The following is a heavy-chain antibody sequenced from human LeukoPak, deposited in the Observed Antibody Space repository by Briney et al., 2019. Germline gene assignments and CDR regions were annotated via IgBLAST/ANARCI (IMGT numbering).Heavy chain of an antibody. Sequence: GGSLRLSCSASGFSFSTYWMSWVRQTPETGLEFVANIDRDGSVRNYMDSLRGRSTISRDNAKKSMYLEINSLRADDTAVYYCAKDPGSSSFDLWGRGALVTVSS. D-gene: IGHD6-13*01. CDR3: AKDPGSSSFDL. CDR2: IDRDGSVR. J-gene: IGHJ4*02. V-gene: IGHV3-7*01. CDR1: GFSFSTYW.